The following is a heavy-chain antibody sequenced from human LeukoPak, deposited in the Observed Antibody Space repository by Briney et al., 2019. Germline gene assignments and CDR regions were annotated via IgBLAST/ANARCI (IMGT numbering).Heavy chain of an antibody. CDR2: ISGSGGST. CDR3: ARDGYYGSGSYYNDLY. D-gene: IGHD3-10*01. CDR1: GFTFSSYA. V-gene: IGHV3-23*01. J-gene: IGHJ4*02. Sequence: GGSLRLSCAASGFTFSSYAMSWVRQAPGKGLDWVSAISGSGGSTYYADSVKGRFTISRDNSKNTLYLQMNSLRAEDTAVYYCARDGYYGSGSYYNDLYWGQGTLVTVSS.